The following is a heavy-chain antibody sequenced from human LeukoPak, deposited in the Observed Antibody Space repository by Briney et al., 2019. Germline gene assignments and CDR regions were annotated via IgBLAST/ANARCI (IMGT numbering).Heavy chain of an antibody. J-gene: IGHJ6*03. CDR2: IIPIFGTA. D-gene: IGHD3-3*01. CDR1: GGTFSSYA. Sequence: GSSVKVSCKASGGTFSSYAISWVRQAPGQGLEWMGGIIPIFGTANYAQKFQGRVTITTDESTSTAYMELSSLRSEDTAVYYCARELEWLLYSHYYYYMDVWGKGTTVTVSS. CDR3: ARELEWLLYSHYYYYMDV. V-gene: IGHV1-69*05.